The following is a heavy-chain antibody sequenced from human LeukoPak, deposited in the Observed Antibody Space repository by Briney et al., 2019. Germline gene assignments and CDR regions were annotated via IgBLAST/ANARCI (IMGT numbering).Heavy chain of an antibody. J-gene: IGHJ4*01. CDR1: GFTFSSYR. CDR2: INHDGGEL. D-gene: IGHD3-16*01. V-gene: IGHV3-7*01. CDR3: AIDRLSYDWCDYRFHY. Sequence: GGSLRLSCAASGFTFSSYRMSWVGQGQGEGVEGVGNINHDGGELKHVDSVKGRFTISRDNAKDSLYLQMSSLRAEDTAMYYCAIDRLSYDWCDYRFHYWGQGARVTVSS.